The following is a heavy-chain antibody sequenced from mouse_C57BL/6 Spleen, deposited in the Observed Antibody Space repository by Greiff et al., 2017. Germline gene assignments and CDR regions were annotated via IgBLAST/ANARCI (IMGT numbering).Heavy chain of an antibody. CDR1: GFTFSSYA. J-gene: IGHJ4*01. V-gene: IGHV5-9-1*02. Sequence: EVMLVESGEGLVKPGGSLKLSCAASGFTFSSYAMSWVRQTPEKRLEWVAYISSGGDYIYYADTVKGRFTISRDNARNTLYLQMSSLKSEDTAMYYCTREGEFITTVVAHYYAMDYWGQGTSVTVSS. CDR2: ISSGGDYI. CDR3: TREGEFITTVVAHYYAMDY. D-gene: IGHD1-1*01.